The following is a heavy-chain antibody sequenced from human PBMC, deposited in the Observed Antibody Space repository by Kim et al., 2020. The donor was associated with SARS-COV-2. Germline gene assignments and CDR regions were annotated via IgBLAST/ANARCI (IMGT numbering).Heavy chain of an antibody. V-gene: IGHV5-51*01. Sequence: GESLKISCKGSGYSFTSYWIGWVRQMPGKGLEWMGIIYPGDSDTRYSPSFQGQVTISADKSISTAYLQWSSLKASDTAMYYCARPGYYDSSGYYVMDYWGQGTLVTVSS. D-gene: IGHD3-22*01. CDR1: GYSFTSYW. CDR3: ARPGYYDSSGYYVMDY. J-gene: IGHJ4*02. CDR2: IYPGDSDT.